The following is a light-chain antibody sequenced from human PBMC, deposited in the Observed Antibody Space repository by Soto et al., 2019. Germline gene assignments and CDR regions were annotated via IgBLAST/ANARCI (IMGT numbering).Light chain of an antibody. CDR3: QQYGSAPYT. Sequence: EIVLTQSPGTLSLSPGERATLSCRASQSVSSNYLAWFQQKPGQAPRLLIYGASSRASGIPDRFSGSGYGTDFSLTISRLETEDFAVYYCQQYGSAPYTFGQGTKLEIK. CDR2: GAS. CDR1: QSVSSNY. J-gene: IGKJ2*01. V-gene: IGKV3-20*01.